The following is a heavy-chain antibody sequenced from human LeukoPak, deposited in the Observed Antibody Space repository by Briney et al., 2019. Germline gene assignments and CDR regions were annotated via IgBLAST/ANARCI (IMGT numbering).Heavy chain of an antibody. CDR3: ARGRTVGDFWSGYYRNWFDP. CDR2: INHSGST. CDR1: GGSFSGYY. J-gene: IGHJ5*02. D-gene: IGHD3-3*01. V-gene: IGHV4-34*01. Sequence: PSETLSLTCAVYGGSFSGYYWSWIRQPPGKGLEWIGEINHSGSTNYNPSLKSQVTISVDTSKNQFSLKLSSVTAADTAVYYCARGRTVGDFWSGYYRNWFDPRGQGTLVTVSS.